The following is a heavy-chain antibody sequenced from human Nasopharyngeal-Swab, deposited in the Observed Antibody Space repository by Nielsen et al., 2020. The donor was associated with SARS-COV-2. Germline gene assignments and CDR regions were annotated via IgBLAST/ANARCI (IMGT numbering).Heavy chain of an antibody. V-gene: IGHV4-59*01. Sequence: SETLSLTCTVSGGSISSYYWSWIRQPPGKGLEWIGYIYYSGSTNYNPSLKSRVTISVDTSKNQFSLKLSSVTAADTAVYYCARDPYSSSSRFYYGMDVWGQGTTVTVSS. CDR1: GGSISSYY. CDR3: ARDPYSSSSRFYYGMDV. CDR2: IYYSGST. D-gene: IGHD6-6*01. J-gene: IGHJ6*02.